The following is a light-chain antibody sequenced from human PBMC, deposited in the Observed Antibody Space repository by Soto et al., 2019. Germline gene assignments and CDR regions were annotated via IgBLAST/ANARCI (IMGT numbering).Light chain of an antibody. J-gene: IGLJ1*01. CDR1: ISDVGGYDY. V-gene: IGLV2-14*01. CDR2: DVS. Sequence: LTQPASVSGSPGQSITISCTGTISDVGGYDYVSWYQQHPGKAPKLMIYDVSNRPSGVSNRFSGSKSGNTASLTISGLQADDEADYYCSSYTTSSTYVFVTGTKVTVL. CDR3: SSYTTSSTYV.